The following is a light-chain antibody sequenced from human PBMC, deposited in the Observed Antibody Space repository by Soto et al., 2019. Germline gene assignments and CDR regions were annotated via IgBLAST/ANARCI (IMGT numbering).Light chain of an antibody. CDR2: GAS. V-gene: IGKV3-20*01. Sequence: EIVLTQSPGTLSLSPGERATLSCRASQRVSSSYLAWYQQKPGQAPRLLIYGASSRATGIPDRFSGSGSGTDFTLTISRLEPEDFAVYYCQQYSTSLSLLIFGGGTKVDIK. CDR1: QRVSSSY. J-gene: IGKJ4*01. CDR3: QQYSTSLSLLI.